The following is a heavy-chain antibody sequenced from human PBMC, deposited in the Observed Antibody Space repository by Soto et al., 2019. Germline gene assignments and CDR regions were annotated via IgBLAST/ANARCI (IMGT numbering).Heavy chain of an antibody. Sequence: SETLSLTCTVSGGSISNAAYSWSWIRQPPGKGLEWIGYIYPSGMPFYNPSLRSRVIISIDRSSDQFSLNLKSVTAADTAVYYCARERGGYGLFDSWGQGTLVTVSS. CDR2: IYPSGMP. CDR3: ARERGGYGLFDS. J-gene: IGHJ4*02. CDR1: GGSISNAAYS. D-gene: IGHD5-18*01. V-gene: IGHV4-30-2*01.